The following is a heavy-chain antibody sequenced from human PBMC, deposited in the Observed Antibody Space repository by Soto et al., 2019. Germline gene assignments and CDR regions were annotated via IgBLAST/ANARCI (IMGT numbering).Heavy chain of an antibody. CDR2: IYYSGST. V-gene: IGHV4-59*01. CDR3: ARDHGDYYYGMDV. Sequence: QVQLQESGPGLVKPSETLSLTCTVSGGSISSYYWSWIRQPPGKGLEWIGYIYYSGSTNYNPSLKSRVXXSXDXYKNQCSLKLSSVTAADTAVYYCARDHGDYYYGMDVWGQGTTVTVSS. J-gene: IGHJ6*02. CDR1: GGSISSYY. D-gene: IGHD4-17*01.